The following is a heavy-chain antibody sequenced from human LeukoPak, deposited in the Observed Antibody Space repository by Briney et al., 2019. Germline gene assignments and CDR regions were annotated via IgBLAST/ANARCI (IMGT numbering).Heavy chain of an antibody. V-gene: IGHV4-31*03. J-gene: IGHJ4*02. Sequence: SQTLSLTCTVSGGSISSGGYYWSWIRQHPGKGLEWIGYIHYSGSTYYNPSLKSRVTISVDTSKNQFSLKLSSVTAADTAVYYCARVVVGIAAAVDWGQGTLVTVSS. CDR1: GGSISSGGYY. CDR3: ARVVVGIAAAVD. D-gene: IGHD6-13*01. CDR2: IHYSGST.